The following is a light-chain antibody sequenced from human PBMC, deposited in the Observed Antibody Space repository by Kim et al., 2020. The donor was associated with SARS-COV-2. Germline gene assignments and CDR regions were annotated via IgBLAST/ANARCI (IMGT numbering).Light chain of an antibody. CDR3: QQLNSSPLT. CDR2: ASS. J-gene: IGKJ4*01. V-gene: IGKV1-9*01. Sequence: DIQLTQSPSFLSASVGDRVNITCRASQGISSYFAWYQVKPGKAPKLLIYASSTLQSGVPSRFSGSGSGTDFTLTISSLQPADFATYYCQQLNSSPLTFGGGTKVEI. CDR1: QGISSY.